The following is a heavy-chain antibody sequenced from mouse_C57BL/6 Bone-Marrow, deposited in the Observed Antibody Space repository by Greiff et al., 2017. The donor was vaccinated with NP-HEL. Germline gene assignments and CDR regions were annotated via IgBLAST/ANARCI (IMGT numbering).Heavy chain of an antibody. CDR3: ARYGSSYYYAMDY. CDR2: IYPGGGYT. J-gene: IGHJ4*01. Sequence: QVQLQQSGAELVRPGPSVKMSCKASGYTFTNYWIGWAKQRPGHGLEWIGDIYPGGGYTNYNEKFKGKATMTADKSSSTAYMQFSSLTSEDSAICYCARYGSSYYYAMDYWGQGTSVTVSS. V-gene: IGHV1-63*01. D-gene: IGHD1-1*01. CDR1: GYTFTNYW.